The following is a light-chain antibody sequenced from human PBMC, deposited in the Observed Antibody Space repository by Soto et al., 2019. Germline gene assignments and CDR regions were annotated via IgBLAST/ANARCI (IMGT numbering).Light chain of an antibody. CDR2: DVS. V-gene: IGLV2-11*01. CDR3: CYYSGRDTLYV. Sequence: QSALTQPCSVSGSPGQSVTISCNGTSTDVGVYKYVSWYQQHPGKVHKLMIYDVSKRPSGVPDRFSGSNSGNTASLTISGLQAEDEADYYFCYYSGRDTLYVFGSGTKVTVL. J-gene: IGLJ1*01. CDR1: STDVGVYKY.